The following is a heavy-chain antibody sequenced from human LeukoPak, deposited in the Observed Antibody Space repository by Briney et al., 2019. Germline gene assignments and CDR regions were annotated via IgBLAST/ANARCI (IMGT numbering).Heavy chain of an antibody. CDR1: GFTFSSYS. V-gene: IGHV3-21*01. CDR3: TRVLAAAELFYYYGMDV. Sequence: GGSLRLSCAASGFTFSSYSMNWVRQAPGKGLEWVSSISSSSSYIYYADSVKGRFTISRDNAKNSLYLQMNSLRAEDTAVYYCTRVLAAAELFYYYGMDVWGQGTTVTVSS. D-gene: IGHD6-13*01. CDR2: ISSSSSYI. J-gene: IGHJ6*02.